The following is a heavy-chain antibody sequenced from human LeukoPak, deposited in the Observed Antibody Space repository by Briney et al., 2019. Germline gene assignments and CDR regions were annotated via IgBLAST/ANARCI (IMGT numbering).Heavy chain of an antibody. CDR2: IWYDGSNK. CDR3: AKDPKSDSYGYPLYYFDY. V-gene: IGHV3-30*02. J-gene: IGHJ4*02. CDR1: GFTFSSYG. D-gene: IGHD5-18*01. Sequence: GGSLRLSCAASGFTFSSYGMHWVRQAPGKGLEWVAVIWYDGSNKYYADSVKGRFTISRDNSKNTLYLQMNSLRAEDTAVYYCAKDPKSDSYGYPLYYFDYWGQGTLVTVSS.